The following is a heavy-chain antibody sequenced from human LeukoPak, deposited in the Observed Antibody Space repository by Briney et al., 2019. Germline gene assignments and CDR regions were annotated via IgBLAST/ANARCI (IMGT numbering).Heavy chain of an antibody. J-gene: IGHJ4*02. CDR1: GFTFSSYA. CDR2: ISGSGGST. V-gene: IGHV3-23*01. Sequence: GGSLRLSCAASGFTFSSYAMSWVRQAPGKGLEWVSAISGSGGSTYYADFVRGRFTISRENSKNTLYLHMNSLRVDDTAVYYCAKDWSEGSGSYIDYWGQGALVTVSS. D-gene: IGHD3-10*01. CDR3: AKDWSEGSGSYIDY.